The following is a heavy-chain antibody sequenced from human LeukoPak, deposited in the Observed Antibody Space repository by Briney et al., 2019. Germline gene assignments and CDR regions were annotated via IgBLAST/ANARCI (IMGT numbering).Heavy chain of an antibody. Sequence: SVKVSCKASGGTFSSYAISWVRQAPGQGLEWMGGIIPIFDTANYAQKFQGRVTITADKSTSTAYMELSSLRSEDTAVYYCAREGIAAAVGYYYMDVWGKGTTVTVSS. V-gene: IGHV1-69*06. CDR3: AREGIAAAVGYYYMDV. CDR1: GGTFSSYA. D-gene: IGHD6-13*01. CDR2: IIPIFDTA. J-gene: IGHJ6*03.